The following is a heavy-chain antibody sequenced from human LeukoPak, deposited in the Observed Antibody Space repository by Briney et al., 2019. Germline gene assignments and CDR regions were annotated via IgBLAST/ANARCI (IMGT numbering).Heavy chain of an antibody. CDR1: GFTFSSYW. CDR3: ARGAIVATMGAFDI. CDR2: IKQDGSEK. V-gene: IGHV3-7*04. D-gene: IGHD5-12*01. Sequence: GGSLRLSCAASGFTFSSYWMSWVRQAPGKGLEWVANIKQDGSEKYYVDSVKGRFTISRDNAKNSLYLQMNSLRGEDTAVYYCARGAIVATMGAFDIWGQGTMVTVSS. J-gene: IGHJ3*02.